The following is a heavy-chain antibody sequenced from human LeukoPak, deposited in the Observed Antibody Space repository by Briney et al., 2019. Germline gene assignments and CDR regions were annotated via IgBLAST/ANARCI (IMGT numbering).Heavy chain of an antibody. V-gene: IGHV1-69*13. CDR2: FIPIFGTA. D-gene: IGHD2-21*02. CDR1: GYTFTSYG. Sequence: SVKVSCKASGYTFTSYGISWVRQAPGQGLEWMGGFIPIFGTANYAQKFQGRVTITADESTSTAYMELSSLRSEDTAVYYCARSPRPSRCGGDCYGDWGQGTLVTVSS. CDR3: ARSPRPSRCGGDCYGD. J-gene: IGHJ4*02.